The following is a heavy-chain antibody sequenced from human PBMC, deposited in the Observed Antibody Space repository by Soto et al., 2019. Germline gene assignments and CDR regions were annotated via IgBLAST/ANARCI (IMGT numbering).Heavy chain of an antibody. CDR3: AREKGKTEIYFDD. CDR1: GFTFSSYA. V-gene: IGHV3-33*01. J-gene: IGHJ4*02. CDR2: IWNDESKK. Sequence: GGSLRLSCAASGFTFSSYAMHWVRQAPGKGLEWVAVIWNDESKKYYADSVKGRFTISRDNSKNTLYLQMNSLRAEDTGVYYCAREKGKTEIYFDDWGQGTMVTVSS. D-gene: IGHD1-1*01.